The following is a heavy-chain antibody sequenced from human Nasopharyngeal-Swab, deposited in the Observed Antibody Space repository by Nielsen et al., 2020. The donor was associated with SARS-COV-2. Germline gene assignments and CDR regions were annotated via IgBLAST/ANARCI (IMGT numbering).Heavy chain of an antibody. Sequence: GGSLRLSCAASGFTVSSNYMSWVHQAPGKGLEWVSVIYSGGSTYYADSVKGRFTISRDNSKNTLYLQMNSLRAEDTAVYYCAGSSFDYYYYYMDVWGKGTTVTVSS. J-gene: IGHJ6*03. CDR3: AGSSFDYYYYYMDV. V-gene: IGHV3-66*01. D-gene: IGHD6-13*01. CDR1: GFTVSSNY. CDR2: IYSGGST.